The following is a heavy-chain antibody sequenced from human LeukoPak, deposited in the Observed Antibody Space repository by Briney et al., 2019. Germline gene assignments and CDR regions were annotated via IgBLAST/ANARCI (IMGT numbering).Heavy chain of an antibody. CDR3: AKVYDTSGYYYAMDF. J-gene: IGHJ4*02. D-gene: IGHD3-22*01. Sequence: GGSLRLSYAASGFTFSIYAMSWVRQAPGKGLEWVSTVTYDGSTYYADSVRGRFTISRDNSKNALYLQMNSLRAEDTAVYYCAKVYDTSGYYYAMDFWGRGTLVTVSS. CDR1: GFTFSIYA. CDR2: VTYDGST. V-gene: IGHV3-23*01.